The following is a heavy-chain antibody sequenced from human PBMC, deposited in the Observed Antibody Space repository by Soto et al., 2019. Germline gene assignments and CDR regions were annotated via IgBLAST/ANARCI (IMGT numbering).Heavy chain of an antibody. J-gene: IGHJ4*02. V-gene: IGHV4-61*08. CDR3: ARHNYGSGSTYFDY. CDR2: IYYSGST. Sequence: SETLSLTCSVSGGSISSGGYYWTWIRQPPGKGLEWIGYIYYSGSTNYNPSLKSRVTISVDTSKNQFSLKLNSMTAADTAVYYCARHNYGSGSTYFDYWGQGTLVTVSS. D-gene: IGHD3-10*01. CDR1: GGSISSGGYY.